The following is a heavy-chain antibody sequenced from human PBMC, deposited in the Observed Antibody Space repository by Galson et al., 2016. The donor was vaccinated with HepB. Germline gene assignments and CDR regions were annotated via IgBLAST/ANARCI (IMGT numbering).Heavy chain of an antibody. V-gene: IGHV2-5*02. J-gene: IGHJ3*02. CDR2: VYWDDYK. Sequence: PALVKPTQTLTLTCTFSGFSLRTSGEGVGWIRQPPGKALEWLALVYWDDYKRYSPSLMSRLTITKDTSKNQVVLTMANMDPVDTCTYYCAHSPTAVSDNFDAFDIWGQGTMVTVSS. D-gene: IGHD6-19*01. CDR3: AHSPTAVSDNFDAFDI. CDR1: GFSLRTSGEG.